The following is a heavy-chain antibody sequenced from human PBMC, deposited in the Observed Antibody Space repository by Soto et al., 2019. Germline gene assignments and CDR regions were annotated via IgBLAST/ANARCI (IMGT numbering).Heavy chain of an antibody. Sequence: SETLSLTCTVSGGSISSSSYYWGWIRQPPGKGLEWIGSIYYSGSTYYNPSLKSRVTISVDTSKNQFSLKLSSVTAADTAVYYCARSTVTTWLVHYYYYMDVWGKGTTVTVSS. J-gene: IGHJ6*03. CDR1: GGSISSSSYY. V-gene: IGHV4-39*01. CDR3: ARSTVTTWLVHYYYYMDV. CDR2: IYYSGST. D-gene: IGHD4-17*01.